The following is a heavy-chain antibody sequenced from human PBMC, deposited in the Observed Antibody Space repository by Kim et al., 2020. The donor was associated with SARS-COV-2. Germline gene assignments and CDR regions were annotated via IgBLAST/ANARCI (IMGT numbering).Heavy chain of an antibody. V-gene: IGHV3-30*01. CDR3: ARVLVAMQYFDY. J-gene: IGHJ4*02. D-gene: IGHD5-12*01. Sequence: KYYADSVKGRFTNPRDNSKDPLYLQMNSPRAEDKAVYYCARVLVAMQYFDYWGQGTLVTVSS. CDR2: K.